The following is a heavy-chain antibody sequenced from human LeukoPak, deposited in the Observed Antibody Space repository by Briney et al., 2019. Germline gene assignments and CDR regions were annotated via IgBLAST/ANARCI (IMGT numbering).Heavy chain of an antibody. CDR1: GFTFSSYG. J-gene: IGHJ6*02. Sequence: GGSQRLSCAASGFTFSSYGMHWVRQAPGKGLEWVAVIWSDGSSKHYADSVKGRFTISRGNSKNTLYLQMNSLRAEDTALYYCARGQPPSYYDMDVWGQGTTVTVSS. CDR3: ARGQPPSYYDMDV. V-gene: IGHV3-33*01. CDR2: IWSDGSSK. D-gene: IGHD6-13*01.